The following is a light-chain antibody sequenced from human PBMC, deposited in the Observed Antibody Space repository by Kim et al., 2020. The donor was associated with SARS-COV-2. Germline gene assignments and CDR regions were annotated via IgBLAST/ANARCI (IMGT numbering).Light chain of an antibody. V-gene: IGLV10-54*01. Sequence: QTATLTCTGNSNNVGNRGAAWLQQHQGHPTKLLSYRNNNRPSGISERFSASRSGNTASLTIIGLQPEDEADYFCSTWDSSLSAVVFGGGTQLTVL. CDR1: SNNVGNRG. J-gene: IGLJ2*01. CDR2: RNN. CDR3: STWDSSLSAVV.